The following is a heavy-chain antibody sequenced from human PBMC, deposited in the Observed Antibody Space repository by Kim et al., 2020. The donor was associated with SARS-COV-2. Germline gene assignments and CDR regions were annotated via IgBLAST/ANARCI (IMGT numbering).Heavy chain of an antibody. J-gene: IGHJ4*02. CDR3: AKNSGYDYAFDS. CDR2: ISWNSGTI. Sequence: GGSLRLSCAASGFRFNDYAMHWVRQAPGKGLELVSGISWNSGTIDYADSVKGRFTISRDNAKNYLFLQMNSLRTNDTAFYYCAKNSGYDYAFDSWGQGTLDTVTS. D-gene: IGHD5-12*01. V-gene: IGHV3-9*01. CDR1: GFRFNDYA.